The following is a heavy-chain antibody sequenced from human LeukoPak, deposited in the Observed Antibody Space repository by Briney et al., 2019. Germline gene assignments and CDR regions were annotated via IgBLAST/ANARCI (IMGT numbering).Heavy chain of an antibody. CDR2: ISDSGGST. J-gene: IGHJ4*02. CDR1: GFTFSSYA. Sequence: PGGSLRLSCAASGFTFSSYAMSWVRQAPGKGLEWVSAISDSGGSTYYADSVKGRFTISRDNSKNTLYLQMNSLRAEDTAVYYCAKSKITYYDFWSGYYDYFDYWGQGTLVTVSS. D-gene: IGHD3-3*01. CDR3: AKSKITYYDFWSGYYDYFDY. V-gene: IGHV3-23*01.